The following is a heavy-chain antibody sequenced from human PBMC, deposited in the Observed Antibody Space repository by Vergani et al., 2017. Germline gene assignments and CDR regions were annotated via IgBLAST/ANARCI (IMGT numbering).Heavy chain of an antibody. D-gene: IGHD3-22*01. V-gene: IGHV2-70*04. CDR2: IDWDDDT. J-gene: IGHJ4*02. Sequence: QVTLKESGPALVKPTQTLTLTCTFSGCSLTTYGMRVSWIRQPPGKALEWLARIDWDDDTYYRTSLRTRLTIAKDTFKNQVALTMTNMDPVDTATYYCARTLSDSRGYYLDYWGQGTLVTVSS. CDR1: GCSLTTYGMR. CDR3: ARTLSDSRGYYLDY.